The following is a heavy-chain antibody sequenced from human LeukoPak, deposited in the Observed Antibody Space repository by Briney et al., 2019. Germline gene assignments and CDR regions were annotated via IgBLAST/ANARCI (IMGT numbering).Heavy chain of an antibody. CDR1: GFTFDNYV. V-gene: IGHV3-23*01. CDR3: VKDRIPPQVVVPLDAFDI. J-gene: IGHJ3*02. Sequence: GGSLRLSCAASGFTFDNYVMGWVRQAPGKGLEWVSAIFGRGSSTYYAYSVKGRFTISRDNSKNTLYLQMNSLRAEDTAVYYCVKDRIPPQVVVPLDAFDIWGQGTMVTVSS. CDR2: IFGRGSST. D-gene: IGHD2-2*01.